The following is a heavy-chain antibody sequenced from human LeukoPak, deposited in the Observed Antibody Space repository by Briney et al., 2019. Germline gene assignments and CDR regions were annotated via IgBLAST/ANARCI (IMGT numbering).Heavy chain of an antibody. CDR3: ARNVVVPAVHFDY. V-gene: IGHV4-39*01. J-gene: IGHJ4*02. Sequence: SETLSLTCTVSGGSISSSSYYWGWIRQPPGKGLEWIGSIYYSGSTYYNPSLKSRVTISVDTSKNQFSLKLSSVTAADTAVYYCARNVVVPAVHFDYWGQGTLVTVSS. CDR1: GGSISSSSYY. CDR2: IYYSGST. D-gene: IGHD2-2*01.